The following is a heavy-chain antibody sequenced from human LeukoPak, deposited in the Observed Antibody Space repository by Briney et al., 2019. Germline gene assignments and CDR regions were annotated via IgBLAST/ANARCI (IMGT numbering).Heavy chain of an antibody. J-gene: IGHJ4*02. CDR1: GGSISSYY. Sequence: PSETLSLTCTVSGGSISSYYWSWIRQPPGKGLEWIGYIYYSGTTNYNPSLKSLVTISVDTSKNQFSLKLSSVTVADTAVYYCARGVYIAAAQYGYWGQGTLVTVSS. V-gene: IGHV4-59*01. D-gene: IGHD6-13*01. CDR3: ARGVYIAAAQYGY. CDR2: IYYSGTT.